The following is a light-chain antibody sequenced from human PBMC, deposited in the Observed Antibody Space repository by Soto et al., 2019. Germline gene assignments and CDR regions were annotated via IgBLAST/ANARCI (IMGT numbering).Light chain of an antibody. CDR2: GAS. Sequence: EIVMTQSPATLSVSQGERATLSSRASQSVSSNLACYQQKPGQAPRLLIYGASTRATGIPARFSGSGSGTEFTLTISSLQSEDFAVYYGQQYNNWPPFTFGPGTKVDI. CDR1: QSVSSN. V-gene: IGKV3-15*01. CDR3: QQYNNWPPFT. J-gene: IGKJ3*01.